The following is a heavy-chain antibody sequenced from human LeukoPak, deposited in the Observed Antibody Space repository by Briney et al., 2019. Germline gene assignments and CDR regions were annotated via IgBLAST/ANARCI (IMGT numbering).Heavy chain of an antibody. V-gene: IGHV3-23*01. J-gene: IGHJ4*02. D-gene: IGHD3-9*01. Sequence: GGSLRLSCAASGFTFSNYAMSWVRQAPGKGPEWVSAITGSGGNTYYADSVKGRFTISRDNSKNTVFLQMNSLRAEDTAVYYCAKLGDYDVLTGYYVSDYWGQGTLVTVSS. CDR2: ITGSGGNT. CDR1: GFTFSNYA. CDR3: AKLGDYDVLTGYYVSDY.